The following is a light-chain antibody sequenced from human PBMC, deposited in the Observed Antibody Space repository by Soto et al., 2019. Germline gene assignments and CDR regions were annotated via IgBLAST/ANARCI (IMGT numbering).Light chain of an antibody. CDR2: GAS. J-gene: IGKJ3*01. CDR1: QSVSSSY. V-gene: IGKV3-20*01. Sequence: EIVLTQSPGTLSLSPGERATLSCRASQSVSSSYLAWYQQKPGQAPRLLIYGASSRATGIPDRFSGSVSGTDFTLTISRLEPEYFAVYYCQQYGSSPPITFCHGTTVDIK. CDR3: QQYGSSPPIT.